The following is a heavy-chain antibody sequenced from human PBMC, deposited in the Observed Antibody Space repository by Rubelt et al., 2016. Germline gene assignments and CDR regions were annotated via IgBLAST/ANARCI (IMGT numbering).Heavy chain of an antibody. CDR2: INSDGSST. D-gene: IGHD2-15*01. Sequence: EVQLVESGGGLVQPGGSLRLSCAASAFTFSGYWMNWVRQAPGKGLVWVSRINSDGSSTSYADSVKGRFTIFRDNAENTLYLQMNSLRAEDTAVYYCARARYCSTGRCYFDYWGQGTLVTVSS. CDR1: AFTFSGYW. J-gene: IGHJ4*02. V-gene: IGHV3-74*01. CDR3: ARARYCSTGRCYFDY.